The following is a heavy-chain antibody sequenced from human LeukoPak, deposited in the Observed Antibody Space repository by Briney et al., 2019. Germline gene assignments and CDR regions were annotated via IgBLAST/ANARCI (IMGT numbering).Heavy chain of an antibody. Sequence: PGGSLRLSCAASGFTFSSYAMSWVRQAPGKGLEWVSAISGSGGSTYYADSVKGRFTISRDNSKNTLYLQMNSLRAEDTAVYYCANSYCSSTSCYLYYFDYWGQGTLVTVSS. D-gene: IGHD2-2*01. J-gene: IGHJ4*02. CDR1: GFTFSSYA. CDR2: ISGSGGST. CDR3: ANSYCSSTSCYLYYFDY. V-gene: IGHV3-23*01.